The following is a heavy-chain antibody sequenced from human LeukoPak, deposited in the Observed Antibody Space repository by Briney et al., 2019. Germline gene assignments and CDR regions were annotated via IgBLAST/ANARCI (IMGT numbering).Heavy chain of an antibody. D-gene: IGHD3-16*01. J-gene: IGHJ6*02. Sequence: MALETVSPMCTVSGASISSSYWSWSRQPPGKGRECLGYIYYGGDIKYNPSLRSRVTISVDTSKNQFSLKVNSVTAEDTAVYYGARHPGEYVWGTRRTGGMDVWGRGTTVTVSS. CDR2: IYYGGDI. V-gene: IGHV4-59*08. CDR1: GASISSSY. CDR3: ARHPGEYVWGTRRTGGMDV.